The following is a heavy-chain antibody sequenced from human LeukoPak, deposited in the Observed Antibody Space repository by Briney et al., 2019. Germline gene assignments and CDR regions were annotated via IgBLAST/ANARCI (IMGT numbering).Heavy chain of an antibody. V-gene: IGHV3-11*06. J-gene: IGHJ6*04. CDR1: GFRVSGYD. CDR3: AREYYGVIFSHYLDV. CDR2: ISISSSNI. Sequence: GGSLRLSCAGSGFRVSGYDLNWIRQAPGKELEWIGYISISSSNIHYADSVRGRFTISRDNANNSLYLQLSSLRVEDTAVYYCAREYYGVIFSHYLDVWGTGTTVTVSS. D-gene: IGHD3-10*01.